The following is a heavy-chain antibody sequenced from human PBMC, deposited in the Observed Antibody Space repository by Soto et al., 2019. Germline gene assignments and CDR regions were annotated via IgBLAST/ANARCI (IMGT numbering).Heavy chain of an antibody. CDR3: AREGGSETLQPSYNWFDT. Sequence: ASLKVSCKASGYTFTDYHIHWVRQAPGQGLEFMGWINANNGGAGSAQQFQGRVTVTRDTSITTVYMELSNLRSDGTAVYYCAREGGSETLQPSYNWFDTWGQGTLVTVSS. CDR1: GYTFTDYH. V-gene: IGHV1-2*02. J-gene: IGHJ5*02. D-gene: IGHD6-25*01. CDR2: INANNGGA.